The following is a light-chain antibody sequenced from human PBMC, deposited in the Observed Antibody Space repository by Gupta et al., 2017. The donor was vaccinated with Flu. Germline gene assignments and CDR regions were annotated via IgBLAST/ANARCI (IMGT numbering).Light chain of an antibody. V-gene: IGLV2-14*03. CDR2: DVS. J-gene: IGLJ1*01. Sequence: QSALTQPASVSGSPGQSSTLSCTGTSSDVGGSDYVSWYQKHPGKAPKLIIFDVSNRPSGVSSRFSGAKSGNTDSLTISGLQAEDETDYYCSSYTSTSTFYVFGSGTKVTVL. CDR1: SSDVGGSDY. CDR3: SSYTSTSTFYV.